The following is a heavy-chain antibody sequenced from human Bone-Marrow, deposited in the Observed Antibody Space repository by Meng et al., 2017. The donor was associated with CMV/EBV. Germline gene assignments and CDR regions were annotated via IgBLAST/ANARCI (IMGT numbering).Heavy chain of an antibody. J-gene: IGHJ3*02. CDR3: ARSCPNCIAAAGTLLYAFAI. V-gene: IGHV1-69*05. Sequence: SVKVSCKASGGTFSSYAISWVRQAPGQGLEWMGGIVPIFGTANYAQKFQGRVTITTDESTSTAYMELSSLRSEDTAVYYCARSCPNCIAAAGTLLYAFAIWGQGPMVTVSS. CDR1: GGTFSSYA. CDR2: IVPIFGTA. D-gene: IGHD6-13*01.